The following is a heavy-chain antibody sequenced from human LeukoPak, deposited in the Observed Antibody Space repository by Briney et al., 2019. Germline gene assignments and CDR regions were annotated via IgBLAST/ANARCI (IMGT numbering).Heavy chain of an antibody. V-gene: IGHV3-66*02. Sequence: PGGSLRLSCAASGFTFNTYAMSWVRQAPGKGLEWVSVIYSGGSTYYADSVKGRFTISRDNSKNMLYLQMNSLRAEDTAVYYCARDYRSWFDPWGQGTLVTVSS. J-gene: IGHJ5*02. CDR1: GFTFNTYA. CDR2: IYSGGST. CDR3: ARDYRSWFDP. D-gene: IGHD1-14*01.